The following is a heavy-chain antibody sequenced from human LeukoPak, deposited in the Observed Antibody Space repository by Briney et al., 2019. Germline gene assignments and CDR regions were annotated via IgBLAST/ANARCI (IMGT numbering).Heavy chain of an antibody. J-gene: IGHJ4*02. V-gene: IGHV3-23*01. CDR2: ISGSGGST. CDR1: GFTFSSYA. D-gene: IGHD5-18*01. Sequence: GGSLRLSCAASGFTFSSYAMTWVRQAPGKGLEWVSAISGSGGSTYYADSVKGRFTISRDNSKNTLYLQMNSLRADDTAVYYCAKGRYSYGYQRVDYWGQGTLVTVSS. CDR3: AKGRYSYGYQRVDY.